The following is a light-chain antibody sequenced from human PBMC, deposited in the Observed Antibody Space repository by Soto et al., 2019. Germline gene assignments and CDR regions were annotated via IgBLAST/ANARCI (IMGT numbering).Light chain of an antibody. CDR3: SSYATSTV. V-gene: IGLV2-14*01. Sequence: QSALTQPASVSGSPGQSITISCTGTSSDIGVYNFVSWYQQHPGKAPKLMIYDVNLRPSGVSDRFSGCKSGNTASLTISGLQAEDEAHYYCSSYATSTVFGGGTKVTVL. CDR1: SSDIGVYNF. J-gene: IGLJ2*01. CDR2: DVN.